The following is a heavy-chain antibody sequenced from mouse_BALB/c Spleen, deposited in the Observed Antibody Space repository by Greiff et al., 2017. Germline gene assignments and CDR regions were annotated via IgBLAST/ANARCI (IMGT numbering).Heavy chain of an antibody. Sequence: QVQLQQPGAELVRPGASVKLSCKASGYTFTSYWINWVKQRPGQGLEWIGNIYPSDSYTNYNQKFKDKATLTVDKSSSTAYMQLSSPTSEDSAVYYCTRDGDYDGDGHYAMDYWGQGTSVTVSS. CDR2: IYPSDSYT. J-gene: IGHJ4*01. D-gene: IGHD2-4*01. CDR3: TRDGDYDGDGHYAMDY. V-gene: IGHV1-69*02. CDR1: GYTFTSYW.